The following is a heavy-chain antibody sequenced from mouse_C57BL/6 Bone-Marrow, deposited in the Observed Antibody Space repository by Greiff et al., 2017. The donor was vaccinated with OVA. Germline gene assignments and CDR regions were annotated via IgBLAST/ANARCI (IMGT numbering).Heavy chain of an antibody. CDR2: IHPNSGST. CDR3: ARFYYCDDYDERVYWYFDV. J-gene: IGHJ1*03. Sequence: VQLQQPGAELVKPGASVKLSCKASGYTFTSYWMHWVKQRPGQGLEWIGMIHPNSGSTNYNEKFKSKATLTVDKSSSTAYMQLSSLTSEDSAVYYCARFYYCDDYDERVYWYFDVWGTGTTVTVSS. V-gene: IGHV1-64*01. D-gene: IGHD2-4*01. CDR1: GYTFTSYW.